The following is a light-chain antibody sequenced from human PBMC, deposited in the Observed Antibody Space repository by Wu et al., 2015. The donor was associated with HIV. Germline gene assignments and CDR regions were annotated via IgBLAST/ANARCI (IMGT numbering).Light chain of an antibody. Sequence: EIVMTQSPATLSVSPGERATLSCRASQSVSSNLAWYQQKPGQAPRLLIYGASSRAPDIPDRFSGSGSGTDFTLSISRLQPADSAVYYCQQYGSSPYTFGLGDQGGDQT. V-gene: IGKV3-20*01. CDR1: QSVSSN. J-gene: IGKJ2*01. CDR2: GAS. CDR3: QQYGSSPYT.